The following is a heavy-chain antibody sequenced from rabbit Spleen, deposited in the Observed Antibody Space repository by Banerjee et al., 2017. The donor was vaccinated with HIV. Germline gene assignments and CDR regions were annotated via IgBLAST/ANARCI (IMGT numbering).Heavy chain of an antibody. CDR2: IDGGDSGDS. Sequence: SLEESGGGLVQPEGSLTLTCTASGFSLSTTYYMCWVRQAPGKGLEWIACIDGGDSGDSRYASWATGRFTISKTSSTTVTLQVPSLTAADTATYFCARTYSAFLGYRYITGPFGLWGQGTLVTVS. V-gene: IGHV1S40*01. CDR1: GFSLSTTYY. J-gene: IGHJ4*01. D-gene: IGHD6-1*01. CDR3: ARTYSAFLGYRYITGPFGL.